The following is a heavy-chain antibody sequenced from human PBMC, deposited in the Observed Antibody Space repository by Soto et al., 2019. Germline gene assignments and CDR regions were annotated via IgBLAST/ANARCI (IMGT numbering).Heavy chain of an antibody. CDR3: ARRPYYYDSSGYYPPVDY. J-gene: IGHJ4*02. Sequence: GESLKISCKGSGYSFTSYWIGWVRQMPGKGLEWMGIIYPGDSDTRYSPSFQGQFTISADKSISTAYLQWSSLKASDTAMYYCARRPYYYDSSGYYPPVDYWGQGTLVTVSS. D-gene: IGHD3-22*01. CDR1: GYSFTSYW. CDR2: IYPGDSDT. V-gene: IGHV5-51*01.